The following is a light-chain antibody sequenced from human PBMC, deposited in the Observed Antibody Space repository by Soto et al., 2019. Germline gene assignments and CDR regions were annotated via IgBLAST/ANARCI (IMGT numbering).Light chain of an antibody. V-gene: IGKV3-20*01. J-gene: IGKJ2*01. CDR2: GAS. CDR1: QSVTTTY. Sequence: EIVLTQSPGTLSLSPGERATLSCRASQSVTTTYLAWYQQTPGQAPRLLIYGASSSATGIPERFSGSGSGTYFTLTISRLEPEDFVVYSEHQYDTSVPLYTFGPGTKLEIK. CDR3: HQYDTSVPLYT.